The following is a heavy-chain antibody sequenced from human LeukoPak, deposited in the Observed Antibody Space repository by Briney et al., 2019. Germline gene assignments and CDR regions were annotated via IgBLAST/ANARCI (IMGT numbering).Heavy chain of an antibody. Sequence: PGGSLRLSCAASGFTFSSYWMSWVRQAPGKGLEWVANIKQDGSEKYYVDSVKGRFTISRDNAENSLYLQMNSLRAEDTAVYYCARDRGIGSYHTYNWFDPWGQGTLVTVSS. CDR2: IKQDGSEK. CDR1: GFTFSSYW. CDR3: ARDRGIGSYHTYNWFDP. J-gene: IGHJ5*02. V-gene: IGHV3-7*01. D-gene: IGHD1-26*01.